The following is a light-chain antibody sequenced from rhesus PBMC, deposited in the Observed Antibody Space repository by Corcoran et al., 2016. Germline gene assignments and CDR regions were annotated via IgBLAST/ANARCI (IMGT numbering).Light chain of an antibody. J-gene: IGKJ2*01. CDR1: RGITND. Sequence: DIQMTQSPSSLSASVGDRVTITCRASRGITNDLAWYPQKPGETPKLLIYEASSLKSGIPSRFSGSGSGTDFTLTISSLQSEDFATYYCKHYYSPPYSFGQGTKVEIK. CDR3: KHYYSPPYS. V-gene: IGKV1-25*02. CDR2: EAS.